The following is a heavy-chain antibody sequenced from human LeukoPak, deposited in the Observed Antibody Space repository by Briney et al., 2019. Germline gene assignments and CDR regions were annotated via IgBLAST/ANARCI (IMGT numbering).Heavy chain of an antibody. CDR3: ARAVMVAVAGGRFDY. D-gene: IGHD6-19*01. CDR2: IYYSGTR. CDR1: XXSXSNGGXC. V-gene: IGHV4-39*07. Sequence: PSXXLSLTCXXSXXSXSNGGXCWVWIRQPPGKGLEWIGSIYYSGTRYYNPSLTSRFTISVDTSNNQFSLKLSSVTAADTAVYYCARAVMVAVAGGRFDYWGQGTLVTVSS. J-gene: IGHJ4*02.